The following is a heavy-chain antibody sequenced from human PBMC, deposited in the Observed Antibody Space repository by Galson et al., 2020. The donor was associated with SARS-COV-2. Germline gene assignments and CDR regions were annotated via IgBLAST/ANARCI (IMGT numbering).Heavy chain of an antibody. V-gene: IGHV3-30*03. Sequence: GESLKISCAASGFTFSSYDMHWVRQAPGKGLEWVAVISYDGSYKYYAASVKGRFTISRDNSRNTLYLQMNSLRAEDTAVYYCARDHGGGYDYYFDYWGQGTLVTVSS. CDR1: GFTFSSYD. CDR2: ISYDGSYK. J-gene: IGHJ4*02. D-gene: IGHD3-22*01. CDR3: ARDHGGGYDYYFDY.